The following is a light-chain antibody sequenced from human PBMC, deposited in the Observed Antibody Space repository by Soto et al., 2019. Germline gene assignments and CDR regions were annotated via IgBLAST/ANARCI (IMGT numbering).Light chain of an antibody. J-gene: IGKJ1*01. CDR1: QSVTSSD. CDR3: QQYNNWTRT. V-gene: IGKV3-15*01. Sequence: VLTQSPGTLSLSPGERATLSCRASQSVTSSDLAWYQQKPGQAPRLVIYGASTRATGIPARFSGSGSGTECTLTISSLKYEDCAVYYCQQYNNWTRTFGQGTKVDIK. CDR2: GAS.